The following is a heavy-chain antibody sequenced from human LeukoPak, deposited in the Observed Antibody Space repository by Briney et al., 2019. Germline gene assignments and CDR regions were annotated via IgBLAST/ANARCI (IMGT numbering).Heavy chain of an antibody. CDR3: ARGEIGYCSSGSCYGGFKY. CDR1: GGTFNNNA. CDR2: ILPIFFKT. Sequence: GASVKVSCKASGGTFNNNALSWVRQAPRQGLEWMGGILPIFFKTTYAQKFQGRVTITADKSTSTAYMELTRLRSDDTAVYYCARGEIGYCSSGSCYGGFKYWGQGTLITVSS. V-gene: IGHV1-69*06. J-gene: IGHJ4*02. D-gene: IGHD2-15*01.